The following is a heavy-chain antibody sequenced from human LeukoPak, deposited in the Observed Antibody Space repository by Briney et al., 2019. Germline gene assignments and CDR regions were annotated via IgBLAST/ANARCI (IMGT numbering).Heavy chain of an antibody. D-gene: IGHD3-10*01. V-gene: IGHV3-74*01. CDR3: ARDYGSGSLYFDY. Sequence: GGSLRLSCAASGFTFSNYWMHWVRQAPGKGLVWVSRINSDGSSTSYADSVKGRFTISRDNAKNTLYLQMNSLRAEDTAVYYCARDYGSGSLYFDYWGQGTLVTVSS. CDR1: GFTFSNYW. J-gene: IGHJ4*02. CDR2: INSDGSST.